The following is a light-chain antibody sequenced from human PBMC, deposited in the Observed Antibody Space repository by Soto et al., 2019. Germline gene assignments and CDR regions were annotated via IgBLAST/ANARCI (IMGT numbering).Light chain of an antibody. CDR3: QQYGSLSWT. CDR2: DAS. J-gene: IGKJ1*01. V-gene: IGKV3-11*01. CDR1: QSINTY. Sequence: EIVLTQSPATLSLSPGQRATLSCRASQSINTYLAWYQQRPGQAPRLLIYDASDRATGIPARFSGSGSGTDFTLTISRLEPEDFAVYYCQQYGSLSWTFGQGTKVDIK.